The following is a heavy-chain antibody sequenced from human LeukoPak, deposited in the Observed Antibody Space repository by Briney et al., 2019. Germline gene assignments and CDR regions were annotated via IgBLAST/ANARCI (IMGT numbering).Heavy chain of an antibody. CDR1: GFTFSNFG. CDR2: ISASSNYI. D-gene: IGHD2-8*01. Sequence: GGSLRLSCAASGFTFSNFGMNWVRQAPGKGLKWVSFISASSNYIYYADSVKGRFTISRDNARNSLYLQMNSLRAEDTAVYFCARVVNGYVDYWGQGTLVTVSS. CDR3: ARVVNGYVDY. V-gene: IGHV3-21*06. J-gene: IGHJ4*02.